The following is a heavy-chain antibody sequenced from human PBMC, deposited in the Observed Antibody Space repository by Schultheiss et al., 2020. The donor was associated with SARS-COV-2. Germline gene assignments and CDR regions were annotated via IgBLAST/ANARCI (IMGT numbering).Heavy chain of an antibody. CDR1: GGTFSSYA. D-gene: IGHD3-3*01. J-gene: IGHJ3*02. Sequence: SVKVSCKASGGTFSSYAISWVRQAPGQGLEWMGGIIPILGIANYAQKFQGRVTITADKSTSTAYMELRSLRSDDTAVYYCARDSVPFWSGYSVGDASDIWGQGTMVTVSS. CDR2: IIPILGIA. CDR3: ARDSVPFWSGYSVGDASDI. V-gene: IGHV1-69*10.